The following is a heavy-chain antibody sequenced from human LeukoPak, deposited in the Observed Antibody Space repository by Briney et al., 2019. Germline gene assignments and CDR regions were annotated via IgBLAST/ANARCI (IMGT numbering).Heavy chain of an antibody. J-gene: IGHJ4*02. D-gene: IGHD6-6*01. CDR3: ANWIGSSSRDY. V-gene: IGHV3-23*01. CDR1: GFTFSTYA. CDR2: INSNGDEV. Sequence: GGSLRLSCAASGFTFSTYAMTWVRQAPGKGLEWVSGINSNGDEVYYADSVRGRFTISRDNSNNALYLQMDSLRAEDTAVYYCANWIGSSSRDYWGQGTLVTVSS.